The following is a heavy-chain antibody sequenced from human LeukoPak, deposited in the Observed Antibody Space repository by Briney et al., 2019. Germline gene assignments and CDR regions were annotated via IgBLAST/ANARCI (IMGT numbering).Heavy chain of an antibody. J-gene: IGHJ3*02. V-gene: IGHV1-69*05. D-gene: IGHD1-26*01. CDR3: ARAGSYGIDAFDI. Sequence: SVKVSCKASGGTFSSYAISWVRQAPGQGLEWVGRIIPIFCTANYAQKFQGRVTITTDESTSTAYMELSSLRSEDTAVYYCARAGSYGIDAFDIWGQGTMVTVSS. CDR1: GGTFSSYA. CDR2: IIPIFCTA.